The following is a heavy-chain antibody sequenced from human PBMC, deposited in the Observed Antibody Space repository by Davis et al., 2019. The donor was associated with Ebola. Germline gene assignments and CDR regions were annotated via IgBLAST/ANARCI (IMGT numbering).Heavy chain of an antibody. J-gene: IGHJ6*02. CDR1: GGTFSSYG. V-gene: IGHV1-18*01. CDR2: ISAYNGNT. CDR3: ARDLYLYYYYGMDV. Sequence: ASVKVSCKASGGTFSSYGISWVRQAPGQGLEWMGWISAYNGNTNYAQKLQGRVTMTTDTSTNTAYMELRSLRSDDTAVYYCARDLYLYYYYGMDVWGQGTTVTVSS.